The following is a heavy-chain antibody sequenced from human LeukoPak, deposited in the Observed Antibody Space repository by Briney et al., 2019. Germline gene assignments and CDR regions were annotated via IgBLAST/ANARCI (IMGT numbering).Heavy chain of an antibody. CDR1: VYTFTSYD. CDR3: ARRIAASGTPLGY. CDR2: MNPNSGNT. J-gene: IGHJ4*02. V-gene: IGHV1-8*03. Sequence: ASVKVSCKASVYTFTSYDINWVRQATGQGLEWMGWMNPNSGNTGYAQKFQGRVTITRNTSISTAYMELSSLRSGDTAVYYCARRIAASGTPLGYWGQGTLLSVSS. D-gene: IGHD6-6*01.